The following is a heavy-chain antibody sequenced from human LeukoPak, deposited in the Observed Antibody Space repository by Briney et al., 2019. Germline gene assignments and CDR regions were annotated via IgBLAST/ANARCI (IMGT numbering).Heavy chain of an antibody. CDR3: ARSISGSYYYPLDY. CDR1: GFTFSSYA. Sequence: GGSLRLSCAASGFTFSSYAMSWVRQAPGKGLEWVSAISGSGGSTYYADSVKGRFTISRDNSKNTLYLQMGSLRAEDMAVYYCARSISGSYYYPLDYWGQGTLVTVSS. CDR2: ISGSGGST. V-gene: IGHV3-23*01. D-gene: IGHD1-26*01. J-gene: IGHJ4*02.